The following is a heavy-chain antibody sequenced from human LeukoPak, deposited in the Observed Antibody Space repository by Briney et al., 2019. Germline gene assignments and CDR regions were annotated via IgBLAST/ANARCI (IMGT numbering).Heavy chain of an antibody. V-gene: IGHV1-69*06. CDR1: GGTFSSYA. CDR3: ARGGDSSGWYPGRVVGNYYYYYMDV. CDR2: IIPIFGTA. J-gene: IGHJ6*03. D-gene: IGHD6-19*01. Sequence: SVKVSCKASGGTFSSYAISWVRQAPGQGLEWMGGIIPIFGTANYAQKFQGRVTITADKSTSTAYMELSSLRSEDTAVYYCARGGDSSGWYPGRVVGNYYYYYMDVWGKGTTVTVSS.